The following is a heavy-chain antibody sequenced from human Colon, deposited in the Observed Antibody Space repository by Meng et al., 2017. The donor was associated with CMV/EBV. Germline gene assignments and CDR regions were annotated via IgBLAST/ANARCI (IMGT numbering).Heavy chain of an antibody. D-gene: IGHD2-15*01. CDR3: ARGVGEN. Sequence: SLGLSCAASGFTFSTYWMHWVRQAPGKGLVWVSRINGDGGSTTYADSVKGRFTISRDNAKNTLYLQMNSLRAEDTAVYYCARGVGENWGQGTLVTVSS. CDR1: GFTFSTYW. CDR2: INGDGGST. J-gene: IGHJ4*02. V-gene: IGHV3-74*01.